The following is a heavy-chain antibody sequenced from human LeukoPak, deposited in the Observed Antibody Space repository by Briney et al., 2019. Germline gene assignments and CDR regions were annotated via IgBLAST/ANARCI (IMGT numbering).Heavy chain of an antibody. J-gene: IGHJ4*02. CDR1: GFPFSSYS. Sequence: GGSLRLSCAASGFPFSSYSMNWVRQAPGKGLEWVSSISSSSIYIYYADSVKGRFTISRDNAKNSLYLQMNSLRAEDTAVYYCARDPFSSTKYSLYYFDYWGQGTLVTVSS. V-gene: IGHV3-21*01. D-gene: IGHD6-6*01. CDR2: ISSSSIYI. CDR3: ARDPFSSTKYSLYYFDY.